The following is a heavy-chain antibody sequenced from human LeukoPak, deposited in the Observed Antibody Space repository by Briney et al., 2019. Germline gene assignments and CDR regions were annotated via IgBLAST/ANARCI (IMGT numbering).Heavy chain of an antibody. J-gene: IGHJ4*02. CDR2: ISGSGGST. Sequence: GGSLRLSCAASGFTFSNYAMTWVRQAPGKGLEWVSAISGSGGSTDYAGSVKGRFTISGDNSKNTLYLQMNSLRAEDTAVYYCAKDKDCSGGSCFFDYWGQGTLVTVSS. CDR3: AKDKDCSGGSCFFDY. CDR1: GFTFSNYA. V-gene: IGHV3-23*01. D-gene: IGHD2-15*01.